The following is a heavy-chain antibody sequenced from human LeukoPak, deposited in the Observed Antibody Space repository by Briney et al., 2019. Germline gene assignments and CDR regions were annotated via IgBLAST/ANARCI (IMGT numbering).Heavy chain of an antibody. V-gene: IGHV3-7*03. CDR3: AKSPLDTSLTIYFDY. Sequence: PSGGSLRLSCAVSGFTFRNYWMSWVRQAPGKGLEWVANIKEDGSEKYYVDSVKGRFTISRDNSKNTLYLQMNSLRAEDTAIYYCAKSPLDTSLTIYFDYWGQGTLVTVSS. D-gene: IGHD3-22*01. J-gene: IGHJ4*02. CDR2: IKEDGSEK. CDR1: GFTFRNYW.